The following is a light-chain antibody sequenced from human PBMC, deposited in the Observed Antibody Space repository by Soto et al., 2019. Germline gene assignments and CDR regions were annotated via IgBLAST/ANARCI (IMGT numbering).Light chain of an antibody. CDR1: QTFSSNY. CDR2: AAS. J-gene: IGKJ1*01. V-gene: IGKV3-20*01. CDR3: QQCGDSPWT. Sequence: EMVLTQSPGTLSLSPGERATLSCRASQTFSSNYLAWYQQKPGQAPRLLIYAASGRATGIPDRFSGSGSGTDFTLTISRLEPEDFAVYYCQQCGDSPWTFGKGTKVE.